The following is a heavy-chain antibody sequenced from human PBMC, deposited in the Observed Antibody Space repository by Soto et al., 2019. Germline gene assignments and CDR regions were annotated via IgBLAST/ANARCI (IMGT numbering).Heavy chain of an antibody. CDR1: GFTFSIYG. CDR2: ISYDGSNK. CDR3: XKDPTSYLPSQGGYFDY. V-gene: IGHV3-30*18. Sequence: GGSVRLSCAASGFTFSIYGMHWVRQAPGKGLEWVAVISYDGSNKYYADSVKGRFTISRDNSKNTLYLQMNSLRAEDTAVYYCXKDPTSYLPSQGGYFDYWGQGTLVTVSS. J-gene: IGHJ4*02. D-gene: IGHD3-16*01.